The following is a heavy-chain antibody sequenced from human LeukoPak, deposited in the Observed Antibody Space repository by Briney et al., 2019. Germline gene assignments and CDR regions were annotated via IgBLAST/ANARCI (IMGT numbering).Heavy chain of an antibody. CDR2: INPNSGDT. J-gene: IGHJ5*02. Sequence: GASVKVSCKASGYTFTDYYMHWVRQAPGEGLEWMGWINPNSGDTTYAQKFQGRVTMTRDTSISTVYMELSRLTSDDTAVYYCARDRETYYDFWSGTNWFDPWGQGTLVTVSS. D-gene: IGHD3-3*01. V-gene: IGHV1-2*02. CDR3: ARDRETYYDFWSGTNWFDP. CDR1: GYTFTDYY.